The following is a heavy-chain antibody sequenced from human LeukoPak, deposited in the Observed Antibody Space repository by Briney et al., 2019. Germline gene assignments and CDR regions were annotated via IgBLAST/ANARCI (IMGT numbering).Heavy chain of an antibody. CDR2: ITGSGGGT. Sequence: GGSLRLSCAASGFTFGSYAMTWVRQAPGKGLEWVSVITGSGGGTFYADSVQGRFTISRDNSINSLYLQMNSLRAEDTAVYYCAQVMGVRGAPSDYWGQGTLVTVSS. CDR1: GFTFGSYA. J-gene: IGHJ4*02. CDR3: AQVMGVRGAPSDY. D-gene: IGHD3-10*01. V-gene: IGHV3-23*01.